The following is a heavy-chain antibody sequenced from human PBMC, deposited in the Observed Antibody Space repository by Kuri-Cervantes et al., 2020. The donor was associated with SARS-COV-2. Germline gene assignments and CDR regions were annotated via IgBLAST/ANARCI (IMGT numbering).Heavy chain of an antibody. CDR1: GFTFSSYA. J-gene: IGHJ6*03. D-gene: IGHD3-16*01. CDR3: ARGHVATYYYYYMDV. V-gene: IGHV3-21*01. Sequence: GGSLRLSCAASGFTFSSYAMHWVRQAPGKGLEWVSSISSSSSYIYYADSVKGRFTISRDNAKNSLYLQMNSLRAEDTAVYCCARGHVATYYYYYMDVWGKGTTVTVSS. CDR2: ISSSSSYI.